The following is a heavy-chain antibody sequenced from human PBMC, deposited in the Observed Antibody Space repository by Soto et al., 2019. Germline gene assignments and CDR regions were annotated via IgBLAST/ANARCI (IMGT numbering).Heavy chain of an antibody. J-gene: IGHJ4*02. CDR1: GFTFSDYY. CDR2: TRNKANSYTT. D-gene: IGHD3-22*01. V-gene: IGHV3-72*01. Sequence: EVQLVESGGGLVQPGGSLRLSCAASGFTFSDYYINWVRQAPGKGLEWVGRTRNKANSYTTDYAAFVKGRFTISRDDSKNLIYLQMNSLKTEYTAVYYCAREGSSSGPDYEYWGQGTLVTVSS. CDR3: AREGSSSGPDYEY.